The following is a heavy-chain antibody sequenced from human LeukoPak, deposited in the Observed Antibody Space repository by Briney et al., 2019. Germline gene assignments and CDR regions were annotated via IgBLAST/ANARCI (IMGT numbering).Heavy chain of an antibody. V-gene: IGHV3-23*01. J-gene: IGHJ6*03. Sequence: AGGSLRLSCAASGFTFSSYAMSWVRQAPGKGLEWVSAISGSGGSTYYADSVKGRFTISRDNSKNTLYLQMNSLRAEDTAVYYCARDDGEYQPYYMDVWGKGTTVTISS. CDR3: ARDDGEYQPYYMDV. CDR2: ISGSGGST. D-gene: IGHD2-2*01. CDR1: GFTFSSYA.